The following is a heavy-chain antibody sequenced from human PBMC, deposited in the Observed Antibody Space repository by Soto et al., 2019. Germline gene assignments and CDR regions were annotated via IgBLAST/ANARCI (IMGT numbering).Heavy chain of an antibody. D-gene: IGHD5-18*01. V-gene: IGHV3-30*18. Sequence: QVQLVDSGGGVVQPGRSLRLSCAASGFTFSSYGMHWVRQAPGKGLEWVAVISYDGSNKYYADSVKGRFTISRDNSKNTLYLQMNSLRAEDTAVYYCAKDLNGYSYGCPGGDWGQGTLVTVSS. CDR2: ISYDGSNK. CDR1: GFTFSSYG. J-gene: IGHJ4*02. CDR3: AKDLNGYSYGCPGGD.